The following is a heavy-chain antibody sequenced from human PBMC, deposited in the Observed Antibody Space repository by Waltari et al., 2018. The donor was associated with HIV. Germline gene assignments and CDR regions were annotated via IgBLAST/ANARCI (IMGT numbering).Heavy chain of an antibody. D-gene: IGHD3-10*01. Sequence: QVQLQESGPGLVRPSETLSLTCVVSGVSISSENWWSWVRQPPGKGLEWLGDISHNGRINYNPSLKTRASISFNKSKNHFSLTLSSVTAADTAIYFCARSFYYGSRPFYFASWGQGTLVSVSS. V-gene: IGHV4-4*02. J-gene: IGHJ4*01. CDR1: GVSISSENW. CDR2: ISHNGRI. CDR3: ARSFYYGSRPFYFAS.